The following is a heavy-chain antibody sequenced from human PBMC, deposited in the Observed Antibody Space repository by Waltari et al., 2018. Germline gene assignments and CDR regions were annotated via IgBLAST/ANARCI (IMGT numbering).Heavy chain of an antibody. V-gene: IGHV3-21*01. Sequence: VASGGGLVKPGGSLRLSCAASGFTFSSYSMNWVRQAPGKGLEWVSSISSSSSYIYYADSVKGRFTISRDNAKNSLYLQMNSLRAEDTAVYYCARGYYYDSSGYYGGGVDYWGQGTLVTVSS. D-gene: IGHD3-22*01. CDR2: ISSSSSYI. CDR1: GFTFSSYS. J-gene: IGHJ4*02. CDR3: ARGYYYDSSGYYGGGVDY.